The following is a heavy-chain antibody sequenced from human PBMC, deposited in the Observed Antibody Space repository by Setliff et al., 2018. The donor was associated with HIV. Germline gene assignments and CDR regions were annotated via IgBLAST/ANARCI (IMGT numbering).Heavy chain of an antibody. V-gene: IGHV3-33*08. J-gene: IGHJ6*02. CDR2: IWYDGNNI. D-gene: IGHD6-13*01. Sequence: GGSLRLSCAASGFTFSSYEMSWVRQAPGKGLEWVAFIWYDGNNIKYADSVKGRFTISRDNAENTLHLQMNSLRAEDTAVYYCVRGLAAAGGYAMDVWGQGTTVTVPS. CDR1: GFTFSSYE. CDR3: VRGLAAAGGYAMDV.